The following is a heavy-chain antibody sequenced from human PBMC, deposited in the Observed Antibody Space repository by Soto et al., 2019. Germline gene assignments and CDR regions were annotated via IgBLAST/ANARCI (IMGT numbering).Heavy chain of an antibody. V-gene: IGHV3-21*01. CDR2: ISSSSSYI. CDR1: GFTFSSYS. CDR3: ARDTSAIPYSSGWYWGYYFDY. Sequence: LRLSCAASGFTFSSYSMNWVRQAPGKGLEWVSSISSSSSYIYYADSVKGRFTISRDNAKNSLYLQMNSLRAEDTAVYYCARDTSAIPYSSGWYWGYYFDYWGQETLVTVSS. D-gene: IGHD6-19*01. J-gene: IGHJ4*02.